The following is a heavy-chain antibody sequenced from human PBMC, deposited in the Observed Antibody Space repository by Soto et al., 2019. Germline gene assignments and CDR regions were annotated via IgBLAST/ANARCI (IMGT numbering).Heavy chain of an antibody. J-gene: IGHJ4*02. CDR2: INHSGST. CDR3: ARARVAVAGTLDY. CDR1: GGSFSGYF. V-gene: IGHV4-34*01. D-gene: IGHD6-19*01. Sequence: LSLTCAVYGGSFSGYFWNWIRQSPGKGLEWIGEINHSGSTNYNASLKSRVTISVDRSKKQFSLKLRSVTAADTAFYYCARARVAVAGTLDYWGQGTLVTVSS.